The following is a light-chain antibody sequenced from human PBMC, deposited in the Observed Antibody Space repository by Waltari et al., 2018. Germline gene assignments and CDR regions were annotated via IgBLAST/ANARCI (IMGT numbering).Light chain of an antibody. CDR2: GAS. V-gene: IGKV3-15*01. J-gene: IGKJ1*01. CDR1: QSVRSD. Sequence: EIVITQSPGTLSVSPGERATLSCRASQSVRSDLAWYQQKPGQAPRLLIFGASTRATGIPARFSGSGSGTEFTLTISSLQSEDFAVYYCQQYNNWPRTFGQGTKVEI. CDR3: QQYNNWPRT.